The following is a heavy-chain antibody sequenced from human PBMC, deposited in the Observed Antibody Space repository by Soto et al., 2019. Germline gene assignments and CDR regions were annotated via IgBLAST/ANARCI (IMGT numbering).Heavy chain of an antibody. CDR3: TRDSSGWPD. CDR1: GFTFSGSA. V-gene: IGHV3-73*02. J-gene: IGHJ4*02. D-gene: IGHD6-19*01. CDR2: IRSKVNSYAT. Sequence: EVQLVESGGGLVQPGGSLKLSCAASGFTFSGSAMHWVRQTSGKGLEWVGRIRSKVNSYATAYAASVKGRSTISRDDSKNTAYLQMNSLKTEDTAVYYCTRDSSGWPDWGQGTLVTVSS.